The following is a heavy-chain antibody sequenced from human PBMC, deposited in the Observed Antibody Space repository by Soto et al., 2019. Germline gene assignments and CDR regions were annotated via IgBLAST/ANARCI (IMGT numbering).Heavy chain of an antibody. CDR1: SASLSSSTYY. J-gene: IGHJ6*02. Sequence: TLSLTCSVSSASLSSSTYYWSWIRQPPGKGLEWIGYLYDSGSTHYNPSLKSRVTISVDTSKNQFSLKLTSVTAADTAVYYCARENYYGSGTYFRLDVWGQGTRVTVSS. CDR3: ARENYYGSGTYFRLDV. V-gene: IGHV4-61*01. CDR2: LYDSGST. D-gene: IGHD3-10*01.